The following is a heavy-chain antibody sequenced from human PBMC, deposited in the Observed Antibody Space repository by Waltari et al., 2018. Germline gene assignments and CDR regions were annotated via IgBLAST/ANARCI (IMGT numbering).Heavy chain of an antibody. Sequence: QVQLQESGPGLVKPSGTLSLTCAVSGGSISSSNWWSWVRQPPGKGLEWIGEIYHSGSTNYNPSLKSRVTISVDTSKNQFSLKLSSVTAAVTAVYYCARDAGDYAFDPWGQGTLVTVSS. V-gene: IGHV4-4*02. CDR2: IYHSGST. J-gene: IGHJ5*02. CDR3: ARDAGDYAFDP. CDR1: GGSISSSNW. D-gene: IGHD4-17*01.